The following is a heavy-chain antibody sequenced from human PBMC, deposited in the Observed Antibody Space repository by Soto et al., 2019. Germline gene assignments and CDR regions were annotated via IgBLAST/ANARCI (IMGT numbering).Heavy chain of an antibody. D-gene: IGHD1-1*01. J-gene: IGHJ5*02. Sequence: ASVKVSCKASGYSFTNNAVSCVRQATGQGLEWMGRMNRGRGHREYAHKCQCRFTMTRHNAIAAAYMELSSLRSDDTETYHWARMEPFPALTWFDPWGQGTLDTDS. CDR1: GYSFTNNA. CDR3: ARMEPFPALTWFDP. CDR2: MNRGRGHR. V-gene: IGHV1-8*01.